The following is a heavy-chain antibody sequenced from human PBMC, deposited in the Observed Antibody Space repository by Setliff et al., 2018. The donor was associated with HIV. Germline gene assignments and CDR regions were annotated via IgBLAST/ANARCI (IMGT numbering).Heavy chain of an antibody. CDR1: GFSFRSYA. Sequence: GESLRLSCKASGFSFRSYAMSWVRQAPGKGLEWVSGITGSGGSTYYADFVKGRSTISRDNSGDTLYLHINSLRAEDTAVYYCAKASRGEYYDNSGFFVTYFDYWGQGKLVTVSS. CDR3: AKASRGEYYDNSGFFVTYFDY. CDR2: ITGSGGST. D-gene: IGHD3-22*01. V-gene: IGHV3-23*01. J-gene: IGHJ4*02.